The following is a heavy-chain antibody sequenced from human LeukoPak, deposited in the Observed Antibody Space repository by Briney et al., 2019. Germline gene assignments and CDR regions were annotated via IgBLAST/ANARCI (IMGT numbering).Heavy chain of an antibody. V-gene: IGHV4-4*07. Sequence: SETLSLTCTVSGGSISSYYWSWIRQPAGKGLEWIGRIYTSGSTNYNPSLKSRVTMSVDTSKNQFSLKLSSVTAADTAVYYCARGVVPALGYGYHYYYMDVWGKGTTVTVSS. D-gene: IGHD2-2*01. CDR2: IYTSGST. CDR1: GGSISSYY. CDR3: ARGVVPALGYGYHYYYMDV. J-gene: IGHJ6*03.